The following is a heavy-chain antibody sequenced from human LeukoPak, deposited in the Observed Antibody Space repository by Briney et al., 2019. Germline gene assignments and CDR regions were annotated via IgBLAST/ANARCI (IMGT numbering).Heavy chain of an antibody. CDR1: GGSFSGYY. J-gene: IGHJ4*02. D-gene: IGHD2-15*01. CDR3: ARGRDAGYCSGGSCYSGFDY. Sequence: SETLSLTCAVYGGSFSGYYWSWIRQPPGKGLEWIGEINHSGSTNYNPSLKSRVTISVDTSKNQFSLKLSSVTAADTAVYYCARGRDAGYCSGGSCYSGFDYWGQGTLVTVSS. CDR2: INHSGST. V-gene: IGHV4-34*01.